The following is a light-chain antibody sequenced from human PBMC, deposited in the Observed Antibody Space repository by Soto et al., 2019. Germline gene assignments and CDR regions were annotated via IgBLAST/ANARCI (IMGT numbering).Light chain of an antibody. J-gene: IGKJ1*01. V-gene: IGKV3-20*01. CDR3: QQYGSSPWT. Sequence: ELVLTHSPGTLSLSPGERATLSCRASQSVSSSYLAWYQQKPGQAPRLLIYGASSRATGIPDRFSGSGSGKDFTLTISRLEPEDFAVYYCQQYGSSPWTFGQGTKV. CDR2: GAS. CDR1: QSVSSSY.